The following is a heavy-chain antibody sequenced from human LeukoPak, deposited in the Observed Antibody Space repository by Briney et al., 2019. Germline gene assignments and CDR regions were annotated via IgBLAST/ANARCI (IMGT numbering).Heavy chain of an antibody. J-gene: IGHJ4*02. D-gene: IGHD3-9*01. CDR2: INHSGST. CDR3: ARGLSKLYYDILTGPRNRAQIPRPFDY. V-gene: IGHV4-34*01. CDR1: GGSFSGYY. Sequence: TSETLSLTCAVYGGSFSGYYWSWIRQPPGKGLEWIGEINHSGSTNYNPSLKSRVTISVDTSKNQFSLKLSSVTAAVTAVYYCARGLSKLYYDILTGPRNRAQIPRPFDYWGQGTLVTVSS.